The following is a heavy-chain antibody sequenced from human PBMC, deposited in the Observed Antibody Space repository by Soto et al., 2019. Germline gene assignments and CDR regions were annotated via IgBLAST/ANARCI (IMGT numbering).Heavy chain of an antibody. Sequence: QITLKESGPTLVSPTQTLTLTCTFSGFSLTRNGVGVGWIRQPPGKALEWLALIFGDDDKRYSPSLRNRLTITKDTSKNQVVLTMIAMDPEDTATYYCAHRGMNFYFGSWGQGTLVTVSS. J-gene: IGHJ4*02. CDR2: IFGDDDK. CDR3: AHRGMNFYFGS. CDR1: GFSLTRNGVG. V-gene: IGHV2-5*02. D-gene: IGHD3-16*01.